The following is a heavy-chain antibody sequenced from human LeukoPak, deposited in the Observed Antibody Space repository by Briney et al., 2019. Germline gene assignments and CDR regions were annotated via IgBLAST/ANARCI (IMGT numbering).Heavy chain of an antibody. CDR1: GFTFSTYA. CDR3: ARDPGIASLDY. Sequence: GGSLRLSCAASGFTFSTYAMNWVRQAPGKGLEWVSYISSSGSTIYYADSVKGRFTISRDNAKNSLYLQMNSLRAEDTAVYYCARDPGIASLDYWGQGTLVTVSS. CDR2: ISSSGSTI. D-gene: IGHD6-13*01. V-gene: IGHV3-48*04. J-gene: IGHJ4*02.